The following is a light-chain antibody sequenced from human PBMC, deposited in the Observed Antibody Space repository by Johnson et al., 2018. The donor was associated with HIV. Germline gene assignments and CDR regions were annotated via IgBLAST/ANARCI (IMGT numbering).Light chain of an antibody. J-gene: IGLJ1*01. CDR1: SSNIGNNY. CDR2: ENN. CDR3: GTWDLSLNAYV. Sequence: QSLLTQPPSVSAAPGQKVTISCSGSSSNIGNNYVSWYQQLPGTAPKLLIYENNKRPSGIPDRFSGSKSGTSATLGITGLQTGDEADYFCGTWDLSLNAYVFGPGTKVTVL. V-gene: IGLV1-51*02.